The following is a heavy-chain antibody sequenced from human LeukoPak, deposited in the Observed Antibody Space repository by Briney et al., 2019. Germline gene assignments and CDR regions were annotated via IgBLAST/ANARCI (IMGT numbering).Heavy chain of an antibody. Sequence: GGSLRLSCAASGLTVSSSYMSWVRQAPGKTLEWVSGIYSGGLTYYADSVKDRYIISKDNSKNTLYLHMNSLRAEDTAVYYCARDSLTMVRGVIKAYGMDVWGQGTTVTVSS. CDR1: GLTVSSSY. J-gene: IGHJ6*02. D-gene: IGHD3-10*01. CDR3: ARDSLTMVRGVIKAYGMDV. CDR2: IYSGGLT. V-gene: IGHV3-66*01.